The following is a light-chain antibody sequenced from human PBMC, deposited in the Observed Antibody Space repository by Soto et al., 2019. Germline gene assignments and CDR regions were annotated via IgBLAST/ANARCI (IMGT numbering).Light chain of an antibody. CDR3: QQRSNWPPFT. CDR2: DAS. CDR1: QSVSSSY. J-gene: IGKJ5*01. Sequence: EIVLTQSPGTLSLSPGERATLSCRASQSVSSSYLAWYQQKPGQAPRLLIYDASNRATDIPARFSGSGSGTDFTLTISSLEPEDFAVYYCQQRSNWPPFTFGQGTRLEN. V-gene: IGKV3D-20*02.